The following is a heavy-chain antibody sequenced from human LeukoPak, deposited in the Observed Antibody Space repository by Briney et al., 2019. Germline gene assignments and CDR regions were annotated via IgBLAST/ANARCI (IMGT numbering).Heavy chain of an antibody. Sequence: PSETLSLTRAVYGGSFSGYYWSWIRQPPGKGLEWIGEINHSGSTNYNPSLKSRVTISVDTSKNQFSLKLSSVTAADTAVYYCARRGSSGWYYRYSQHWGQGTLVTVSS. CDR1: GGSFSGYY. V-gene: IGHV4-34*01. CDR2: INHSGST. D-gene: IGHD6-19*01. J-gene: IGHJ1*01. CDR3: ARRGSSGWYYRYSQH.